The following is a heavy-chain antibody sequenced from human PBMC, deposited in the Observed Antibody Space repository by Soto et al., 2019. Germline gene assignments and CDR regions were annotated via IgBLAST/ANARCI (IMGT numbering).Heavy chain of an antibody. Sequence: QVQLQQWGAGLLKPSETLSLTCAVFGGSVNSGNYYWSWIRQPPGQGLEWIGEMGHSGGTHFTPSIKSRVTKSVDTSKNQYSLKMSSVTAADTALYYCARVERGTATTVVDAFDIWGPGTMVTVSS. D-gene: IGHD1-1*01. V-gene: IGHV4-34*01. CDR3: ARVERGTATTVVDAFDI. CDR2: MGHSGGT. J-gene: IGHJ3*02. CDR1: GGSVNSGNYY.